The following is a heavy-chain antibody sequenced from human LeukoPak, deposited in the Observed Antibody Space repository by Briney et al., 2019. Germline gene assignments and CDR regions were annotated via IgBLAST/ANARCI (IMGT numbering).Heavy chain of an antibody. CDR2: INQDGTDK. D-gene: IGHD3-22*01. Sequence: GESLRLSCAASGFSFTTYWMSWVRQAPGKGLEWVANINQDGTDKYYVDSVKGRFTISRDNAKNSLFLQMNSLRVEDTAVYYCARDRRYYDSSAYIRGFDYWGQGTLVTVSS. CDR3: ARDRRYYDSSAYIRGFDY. CDR1: GFSFTTYW. V-gene: IGHV3-7*03. J-gene: IGHJ4*02.